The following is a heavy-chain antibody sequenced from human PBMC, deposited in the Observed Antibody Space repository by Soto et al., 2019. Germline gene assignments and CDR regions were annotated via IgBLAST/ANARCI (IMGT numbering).Heavy chain of an antibody. V-gene: IGHV3-21*01. J-gene: IGHJ6*02. D-gene: IGHD3-16*02. CDR2: ISSSSSYI. Sequence: GGSLRLSCAASGFTFSSYSMNWVRQAPGKGLEWVSSISSSSSYIYYADSVKGRFTISRDNAKNSLYLQMNSLRAEDTAVYYCARDHDYVWGSYRYMVAGMDVWGQGTTVTVSS. CDR1: GFTFSSYS. CDR3: ARDHDYVWGSYRYMVAGMDV.